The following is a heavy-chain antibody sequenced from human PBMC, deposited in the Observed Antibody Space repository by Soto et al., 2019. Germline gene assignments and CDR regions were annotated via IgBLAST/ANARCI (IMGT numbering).Heavy chain of an antibody. J-gene: IGHJ4*02. V-gene: IGHV1-8*01. CDR1: GYTFTSFD. CDR3: VRDLSTVTTGIASDY. D-gene: IGHD4-17*01. Sequence: QVQLVQSGAEVKAPGASVKVSCKASGYTFTSFDINWVRQATGQGPEWMGWMNPNSGDTGYAQKFQGRVTMTRNTSISTAYMELSSVRSEDTAVYYCVRDLSTVTTGIASDYWGQGTLVTVSS. CDR2: MNPNSGDT.